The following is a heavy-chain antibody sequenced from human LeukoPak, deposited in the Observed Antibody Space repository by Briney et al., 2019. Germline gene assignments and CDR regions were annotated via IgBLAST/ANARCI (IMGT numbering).Heavy chain of an antibody. CDR2: IYYSGST. CDR1: GGSFSGYY. Sequence: SETLSLTCAVYGGSFSGYYWSWIRQPPGKGLEWIGYIYYSGSTNYNPSLKSRVTISVDTSKNQFSLKLSSVTAADTAVYYCAREMATIGRYYFDYWGQGTLVTVSS. J-gene: IGHJ4*02. D-gene: IGHD5-24*01. CDR3: AREMATIGRYYFDY. V-gene: IGHV4-59*01.